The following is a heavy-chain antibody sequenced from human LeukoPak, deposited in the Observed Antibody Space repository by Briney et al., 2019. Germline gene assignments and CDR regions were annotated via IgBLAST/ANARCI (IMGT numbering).Heavy chain of an antibody. CDR3: ATMSRPPGDIVVVPAAAYYYYYGMDV. D-gene: IGHD2-2*01. CDR2: INPNSGGT. V-gene: IGHV1-2*06. Sequence: ASVKVSCKASGYTFTGYYMHWVRQAPGQGLEWMGRINPNSGGTNYAQKFQGRVTMTRDTSISTAYMELSRLRSDDTAVYYCATMSRPPGDIVVVPAAAYYYYYGMDVWGQGTTVTVSS. J-gene: IGHJ6*02. CDR1: GYTFTGYY.